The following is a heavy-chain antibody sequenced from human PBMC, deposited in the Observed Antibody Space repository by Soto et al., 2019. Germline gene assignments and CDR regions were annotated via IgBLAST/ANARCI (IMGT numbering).Heavy chain of an antibody. J-gene: IGHJ6*02. D-gene: IGHD2-15*01. V-gene: IGHV1-3*01. CDR1: GYTFTSYA. Sequence: QVQLVQSGAEVKKPGASVKVSCKASGYTFTSYAMHWVRQAPGQGLEWMGWLNAANANTKYSQKFQGRVTITRDTSASTAFMELSSLRPEDTAVYYCARFIGGAYGMDVWGQGTTVTVAS. CDR2: LNAANANT. CDR3: ARFIGGAYGMDV.